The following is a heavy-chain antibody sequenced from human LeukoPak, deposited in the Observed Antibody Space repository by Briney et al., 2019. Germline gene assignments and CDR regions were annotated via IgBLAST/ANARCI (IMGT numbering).Heavy chain of an antibody. J-gene: IGHJ4*02. CDR1: GDSISPYY. CDR2: IYYSGST. V-gene: IGHV4-59*01. CDR3: ARDKQPGDY. D-gene: IGHD5-18*01. Sequence: PSETLSLTCTVSGDSISPYYWGWVRQPPGKGLEWIGYIYYSGSTTYNPSLRSRVTLSVDPSKNQFPLKLSSVTAADTAVYYCARDKQPGDYWGQGTLVTVSS.